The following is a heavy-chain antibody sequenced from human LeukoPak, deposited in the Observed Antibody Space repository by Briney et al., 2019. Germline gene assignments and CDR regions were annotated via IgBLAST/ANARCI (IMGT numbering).Heavy chain of an antibody. CDR3: ARGPELERFDY. D-gene: IGHD1-1*01. Sequence: SVKVSYKASGGTFSSYAISWVRQAPGQELEGMGGIIPIFGTANYAQKFQGRVTITTDESTSTAYMELSSLRSEDTAVYYCARGPELERFDYWGQGTLVTVSS. V-gene: IGHV1-69*05. CDR1: GGTFSSYA. CDR2: IIPIFGTA. J-gene: IGHJ4*02.